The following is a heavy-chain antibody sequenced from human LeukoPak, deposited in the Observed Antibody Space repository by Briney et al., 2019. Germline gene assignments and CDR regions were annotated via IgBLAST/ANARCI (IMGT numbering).Heavy chain of an antibody. CDR2: IYPGDSDT. CDR1: GYSFTSYW. J-gene: IGHJ5*02. D-gene: IGHD3-10*01. V-gene: IGHV5-51*01. Sequence: GESLKISCKGSGYSFTSYWIGWVRQMPGKGLEWMGIIYPGDSDTRYSPSFQGQVTISADKSISTAYLQWSSLKASDTAMYYCARIPTPMTYYYGSGSYPPGGWFDPWGQGTLVTVSS. CDR3: ARIPTPMTYYYGSGSYPPGGWFDP.